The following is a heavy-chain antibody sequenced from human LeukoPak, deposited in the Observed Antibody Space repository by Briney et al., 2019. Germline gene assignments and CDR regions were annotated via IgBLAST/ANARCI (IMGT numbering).Heavy chain of an antibody. CDR1: GFTFTSYS. V-gene: IGHV3-48*02. CDR2: ISSSSSTI. Sequence: PGGSLRLSCAASGFTFTSYSMSWVRQAPGKGLEWVSYISSSSSTIYYADSVKGRFTISRDNAKNSLYLQMNSLRDEDTAVYYCASTSLYYFDYWGQGTLVTVSS. J-gene: IGHJ4*02. CDR3: ASTSLYYFDY. D-gene: IGHD2-2*01.